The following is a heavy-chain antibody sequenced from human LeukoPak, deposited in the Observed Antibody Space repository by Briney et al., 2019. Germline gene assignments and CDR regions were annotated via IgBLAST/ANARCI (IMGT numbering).Heavy chain of an antibody. Sequence: GGSLRLSCAASGFTFRGFWISWVRQAPGKGLEWVSSISSSSSYIYYADSVKGRFTISRDNAKNSLYLQMNSLRAEDTAVYYCASSLVDTAMARTDYWGQGTLVTVSS. V-gene: IGHV3-21*01. D-gene: IGHD5-18*01. CDR1: GFTFRGFW. CDR2: ISSSSSYI. J-gene: IGHJ4*02. CDR3: ASSLVDTAMARTDY.